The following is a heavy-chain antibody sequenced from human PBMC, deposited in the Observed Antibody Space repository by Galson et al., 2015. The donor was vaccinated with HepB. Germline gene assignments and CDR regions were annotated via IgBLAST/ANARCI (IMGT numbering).Heavy chain of an antibody. J-gene: IGHJ4*02. D-gene: IGHD6-19*01. CDR1: GFTFSSYW. CDR3: GRDLRGSGWYVDY. V-gene: IGHV3-7*01. Sequence: SLRLSCAASGFTFSSYWMSWVRQAPGKGLEWVANIKQDGSEKYYVDSVKGRFTISRDNAKNSLYLQMNSLRAEETAVYYCGRDLRGSGWYVDYWGQGTLVTVSS. CDR2: IKQDGSEK.